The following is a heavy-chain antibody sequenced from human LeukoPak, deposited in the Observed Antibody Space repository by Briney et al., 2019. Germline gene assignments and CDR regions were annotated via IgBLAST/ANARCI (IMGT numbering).Heavy chain of an antibody. D-gene: IGHD3-22*01. Sequence: SETLSLTCTVSGGSISSYYWSWIRQPPGKGLERIGYIYYSGSTNYNPSLKSRVTISVDTSKNQFSLKLSSVTAADTAVYYCARQWGGYDSSGYYYFDYWGQGTLVTVSS. V-gene: IGHV4-59*08. CDR1: GGSISSYY. CDR3: ARQWGGYDSSGYYYFDY. J-gene: IGHJ4*02. CDR2: IYYSGST.